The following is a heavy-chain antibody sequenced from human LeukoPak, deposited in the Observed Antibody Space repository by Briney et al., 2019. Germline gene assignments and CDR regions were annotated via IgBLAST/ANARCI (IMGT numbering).Heavy chain of an antibody. CDR2: INSDGSST. J-gene: IGHJ4*02. Sequence: PGGSLRLSCAASGFTFSSYWMHWVRQAPGKGLVWVSRINSDGSSTSYADSVKGRFTISRDNAKNTLYLQMNSLGAEDTAVYYCAREDAQWGISGPFDYWGQGTLVTVSS. CDR3: AREDAQWGISGPFDY. CDR1: GFTFSSYW. V-gene: IGHV3-74*01. D-gene: IGHD1-20*01.